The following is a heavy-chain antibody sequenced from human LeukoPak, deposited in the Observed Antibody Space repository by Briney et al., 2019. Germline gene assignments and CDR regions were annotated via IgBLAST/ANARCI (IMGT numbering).Heavy chain of an antibody. CDR1: GYTFTGYY. D-gene: IGHD2-2*01. Sequence: ASVKVSCKASGYTFTGYYMHWVRQAPGQGLEWMGWINPNSGGTNYAQKFQGRVTTTRDTSISTAYMELSRLRSDDTAVYYCARGQKPYCSSTSCYYYYYMDVWGKGTTATVSS. CDR3: ARGQKPYCSSTSCYYYYYMDV. V-gene: IGHV1-2*02. J-gene: IGHJ6*03. CDR2: INPNSGGT.